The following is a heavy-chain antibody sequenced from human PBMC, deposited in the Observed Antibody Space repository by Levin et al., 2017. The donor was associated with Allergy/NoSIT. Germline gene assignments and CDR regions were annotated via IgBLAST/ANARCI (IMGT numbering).Heavy chain of an antibody. V-gene: IGHV3-23*01. Sequence: GESLKISCAASGFTFSSYAMSWVRQAPGKGLEWVSAISGSGGSTYYADSVKGRFTISRDNSKNTLYLQMNSLRAEDTAVYYCAKDRYSYGSSALGVAPRIDYWGQGTLVTVSS. D-gene: IGHD5-18*01. J-gene: IGHJ4*02. CDR3: AKDRYSYGSSALGVAPRIDY. CDR1: GFTFSSYA. CDR2: ISGSGGST.